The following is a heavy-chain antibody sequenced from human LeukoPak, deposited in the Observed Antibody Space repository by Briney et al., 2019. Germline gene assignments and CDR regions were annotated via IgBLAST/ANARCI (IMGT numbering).Heavy chain of an antibody. J-gene: IGHJ4*02. CDR3: AKDSSTWGNLAGHFDS. CDR2: FYASGTT. D-gene: IGHD6-13*01. V-gene: IGHV4-4*07. Sequence: SETLSLTCAVSGGSIVSHYWNWIRQPAGRGLEWIGRFYASGTTNTSPSLKSRVTMSVDTSKNQFSLKLSSVTAADAAVYYCAKDSSTWGNLAGHFDSWGQGTLVTVSS. CDR1: GGSIVSHY.